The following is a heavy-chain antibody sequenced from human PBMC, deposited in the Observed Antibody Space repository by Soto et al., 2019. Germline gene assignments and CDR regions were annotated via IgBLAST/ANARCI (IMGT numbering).Heavy chain of an antibody. J-gene: IGHJ6*02. CDR3: ARGDPYYGMDV. V-gene: IGHV3-30*03. CDR1: GFTSSNYV. CDR2: ISYDGSNK. Sequence: QVQLVESGGGVVQPGRSLRLSCEASGFTSSNYVMHWVRQAPGKGQDWVAAISYDGSNKHYADPVKGRFTISRDNSKNTLYLEMNSLRGEDTAVYSCARGDPYYGMDVWGQGTTVTVSS.